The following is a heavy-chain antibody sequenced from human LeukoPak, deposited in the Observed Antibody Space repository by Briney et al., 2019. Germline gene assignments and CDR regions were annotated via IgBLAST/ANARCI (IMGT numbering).Heavy chain of an antibody. Sequence: PGGSLRLSCAASGFTFSSYAMHWVRQAPGKGLEWVANIGEDGSEKYHVDSVRGRFTISRDNAKNSLYLQMNSLRAEDTAVYYCVRDPTRAECRSGSCYLDYWGQGALVSVSS. J-gene: IGHJ4*02. CDR1: GFTFSSYA. CDR3: VRDPTRAECRSGSCYLDY. V-gene: IGHV3-7*03. CDR2: IGEDGSEK. D-gene: IGHD2-15*01.